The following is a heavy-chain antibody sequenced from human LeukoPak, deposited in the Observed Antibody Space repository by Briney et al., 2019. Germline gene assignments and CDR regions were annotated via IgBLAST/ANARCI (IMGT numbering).Heavy chain of an antibody. CDR2: IKQDGSEK. J-gene: IGHJ4*02. Sequence: QAGGSLRLSCAASGFTFTNYWMSWVRQAPGKGLEWVANIKQDGSEKYYADSLKGRFTISRDNAKNSLYLQMNSLRAEDTAVYYCASYYDILTGYYRGFDYWGQGTLVTVSS. CDR1: GFTFTNYW. D-gene: IGHD3-9*01. CDR3: ASYYDILTGYYRGFDY. V-gene: IGHV3-7*02.